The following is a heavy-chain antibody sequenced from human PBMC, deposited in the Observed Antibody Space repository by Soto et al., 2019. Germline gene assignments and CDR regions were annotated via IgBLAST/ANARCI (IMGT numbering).Heavy chain of an antibody. CDR1: GYTFTSYD. CDR3: AREPATAKPEGVDF. Sequence: VASVKVSCKASGYTFTSYDIHWVRQAPGQGLEWMGWINPNSGGTKYAPKFQGGVTMTRDTSITTAYMELSRLRSGDTAVYYCAREPATAKPEGVDFWGQGTLVTVSS. V-gene: IGHV1-2*02. J-gene: IGHJ4*02. D-gene: IGHD1-1*01. CDR2: INPNSGGT.